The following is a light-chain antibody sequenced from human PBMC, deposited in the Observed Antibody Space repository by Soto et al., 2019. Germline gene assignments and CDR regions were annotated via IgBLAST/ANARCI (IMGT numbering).Light chain of an antibody. J-gene: IGKJ1*01. CDR3: QQYGSSLT. CDR1: QSVNSDS. Sequence: IVLTQSPGTLSLSPGERATLSCRSSQSVNSDSLAWYQQKPGQAPRRLISGASTRATGIPDRFRGSGSGTDFTLTISRLETEDFAVYWCQQYGSSLTFGQGTKVDIK. CDR2: GAS. V-gene: IGKV3-20*01.